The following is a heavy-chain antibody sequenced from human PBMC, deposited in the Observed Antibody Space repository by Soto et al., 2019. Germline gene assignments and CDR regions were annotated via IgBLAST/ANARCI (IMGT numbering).Heavy chain of an antibody. Sequence: QVQLQESGPGLVKPSGTLSLTCTVSGGSMSSSNWWNWVRQPPGKGLEWIGETHHSGRTNYNPSLTRRVTIPVDKSKNQCSRKLSSVTAADTAVYYCERSAATVLDYWGQGTLVTVSS. D-gene: IGHD6-25*01. CDR1: GGSMSSSNW. J-gene: IGHJ4*02. CDR3: ERSAATVLDY. CDR2: THHSGRT. V-gene: IGHV4-4*02.